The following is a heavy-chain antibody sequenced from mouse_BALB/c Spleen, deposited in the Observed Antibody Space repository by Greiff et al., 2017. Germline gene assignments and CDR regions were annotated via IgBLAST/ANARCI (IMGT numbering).Heavy chain of an antibody. V-gene: IGHV3-6*02. CDR1: GYSITSGYY. D-gene: IGHD2-2*01. CDR2: ISYDGSN. CDR3: ARDQGYDPYAMDY. J-gene: IGHJ4*01. Sequence: ESGPGLVKPSQSLSLTCSVTGYSITSGYYWNWIRQFPGNKLEWMGYISYDGSNNYNPSLKNRISITRDTSKNQFFLKLNSVTTEDTATYYCARDQGYDPYAMDYWGQGTSVTVSA.